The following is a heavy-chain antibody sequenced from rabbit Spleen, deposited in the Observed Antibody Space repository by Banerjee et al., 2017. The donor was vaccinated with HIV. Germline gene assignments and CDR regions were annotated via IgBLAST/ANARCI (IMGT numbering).Heavy chain of an antibody. CDR2: IYVGEGNT. V-gene: IGHV1S7*01. Sequence: QVKETGGGLVQPGGSLTLSCKASGFDFRRYYLSWVRQAPGKGLEWIGIIYVGEGNTDYASWVNGRFTISSDNAQNTVDLQMSGLTAADTATYFCARAGYAAYGYANFRDYYGMDLWGQGTLVTVS. J-gene: IGHJ6*01. D-gene: IGHD6-1*01. CDR3: ARAGYAAYGYANFRDYYGMDL. CDR1: GFDFRRYY.